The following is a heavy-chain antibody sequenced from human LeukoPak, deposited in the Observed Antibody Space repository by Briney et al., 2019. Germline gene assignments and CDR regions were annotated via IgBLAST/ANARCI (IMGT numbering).Heavy chain of an antibody. Sequence: PGGSLRLSCAASGFTFSSYGMHWVRQAPGKGLEWVAVISYDGSNKYYADSVKGRFTISRDNSKNTLYLQMNSLRAEDTAVYYCANTGLRDVAGFDYWGQGTLVTVSS. D-gene: IGHD6-19*01. J-gene: IGHJ4*02. CDR2: ISYDGSNK. CDR1: GFTFSSYG. V-gene: IGHV3-30*18. CDR3: ANTGLRDVAGFDY.